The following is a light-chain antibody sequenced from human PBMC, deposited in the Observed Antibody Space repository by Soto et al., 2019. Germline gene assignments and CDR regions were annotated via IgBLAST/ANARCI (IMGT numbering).Light chain of an antibody. J-gene: IGLJ1*01. CDR3: CSDAGSIPYV. V-gene: IGLV2-23*02. CDR1: SSDVGSYNL. Sequence: QSVLTQPASVSGSPGQSITISCTGTSSDVGSYNLVSWYQQHPGTAPKLMIYEVSKRPSGVSNRFSGSKSGNTASLTISGLQAEDEADYYCCSDAGSIPYVFGTGTKVTVL. CDR2: EVS.